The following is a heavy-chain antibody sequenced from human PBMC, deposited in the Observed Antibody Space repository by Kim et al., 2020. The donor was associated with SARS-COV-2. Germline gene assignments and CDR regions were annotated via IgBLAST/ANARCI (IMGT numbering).Heavy chain of an antibody. CDR2: INPNSGGT. Sequence: ASVKVSCKASGYTFTGYYMHWVRQAPGQGLEWMGWINPNSGGTNYAQKFQGRVTMTRDTSISTAYMELSRLRSDDTAVYYCARDPGGSGSYFTFDYWGQGTLVTVSS. CDR1: GYTFTGYY. CDR3: ARDPGGSGSYFTFDY. V-gene: IGHV1-2*02. J-gene: IGHJ4*02. D-gene: IGHD3-10*01.